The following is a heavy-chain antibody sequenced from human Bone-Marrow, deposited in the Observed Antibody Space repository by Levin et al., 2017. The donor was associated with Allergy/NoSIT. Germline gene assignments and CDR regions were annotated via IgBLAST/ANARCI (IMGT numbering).Heavy chain of an antibody. CDR1: GFSFRDYG. J-gene: IGHJ4*02. V-gene: IGHV3-33*01. CDR2: IWYDGSNH. D-gene: IGHD3-22*01. Sequence: PGGSLRLSCAASGFSFRDYGFHWVRQAPGKGLEWVAFIWYDGSNHFYAASVKGRFTISRDNSNRTLYLEMNSLRVEDTAVYYCARNYESSGFKAGPLDLWGQGILVSVSS. CDR3: ARNYESSGFKAGPLDL.